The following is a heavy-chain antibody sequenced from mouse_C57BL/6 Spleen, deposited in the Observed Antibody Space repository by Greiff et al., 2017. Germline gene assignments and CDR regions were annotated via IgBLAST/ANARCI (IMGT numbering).Heavy chain of an antibody. Sequence: QVQLKQSGPELVKPGASVKISCKASGYAFSSSWMNWVKQRPGKGLEWIGRIYPGDGDTNYNGKFKGKATLTADKSSSTAYMQLSSLTSEDSAVYVCARDGGRLPWFAYWGQGTLVTVSA. CDR3: ARDGGRLPWFAY. CDR2: IYPGDGDT. D-gene: IGHD1-1*01. V-gene: IGHV1-82*01. J-gene: IGHJ3*01. CDR1: GYAFSSSW.